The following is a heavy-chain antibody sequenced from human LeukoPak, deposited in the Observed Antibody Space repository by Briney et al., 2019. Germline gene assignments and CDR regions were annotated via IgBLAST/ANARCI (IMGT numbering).Heavy chain of an antibody. J-gene: IGHJ6*03. D-gene: IGHD4-23*01. CDR1: GYTFTSYG. CDR2: MNPNSGNT. CDR3: ARAVAGGLRWTRYYYYYMDV. V-gene: IGHV1-8*03. Sequence: ASVKVSCKASGYTFTSYGISWVRQATGQGLEWMGWMNPNSGNTGYAQKFQGRVTITRNTSISTAYMELSSLRSEDTAVYYCARAVAGGLRWTRYYYYYMDVWGKGTTVTVSS.